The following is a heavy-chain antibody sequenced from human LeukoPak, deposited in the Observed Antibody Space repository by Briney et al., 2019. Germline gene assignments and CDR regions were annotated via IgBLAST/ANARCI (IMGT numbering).Heavy chain of an antibody. CDR2: IYYSGST. Sequence: PSETLSLTCTVSGGSISSGDYYWSWIRQPPGKGLEWIGYIYYSGSTYYNPSLKSRVTISVDTSKNQFSLKLSSVTAADTAVYYCARGTYGGLTSGPSNYWGQGTLVTVSS. J-gene: IGHJ4*02. CDR3: ARGTYGGLTSGPSNY. V-gene: IGHV4-30-4*01. D-gene: IGHD4-23*01. CDR1: GGSISSGDYY.